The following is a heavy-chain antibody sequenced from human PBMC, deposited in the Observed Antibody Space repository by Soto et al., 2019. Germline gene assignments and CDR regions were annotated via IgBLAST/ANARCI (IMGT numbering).Heavy chain of an antibody. J-gene: IGHJ6*02. CDR2: ISDSGGRT. CDR3: TKGGVRFLEWLGDV. D-gene: IGHD3-3*01. CDR1: GFSFISYA. V-gene: IGHV3-23*01. Sequence: VQLLESGGGLVQPGKSLRLSCAASGFSFISYAMSWVRQVPGKRLEWVSSISDSGGRTFYAESVEGRFTISRDDSTSTLFLQMNSPRAEDTAIYYCTKGGVRFLEWLGDVWGQGTTVTVSS.